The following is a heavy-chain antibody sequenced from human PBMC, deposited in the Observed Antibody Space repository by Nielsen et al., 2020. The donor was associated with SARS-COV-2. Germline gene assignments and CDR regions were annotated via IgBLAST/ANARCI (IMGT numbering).Heavy chain of an antibody. CDR3: ARDHFGDGYNSEWVYYYYYYMDV. CDR1: GFTFSSYW. J-gene: IGHJ6*03. CDR2: IKQDGSEK. V-gene: IGHV3-7*05. Sequence: GGSLRLSCAASGFTFSSYWMSWVRQAPGKGLEWVANIKQDGSEKYYVDSVKGRFTISRDNAKNSLYLQMNSLRAEDTAVYYCARDHFGDGYNSEWVYYYYYYMDVWGKGTTVTVSS. D-gene: IGHD5-24*01.